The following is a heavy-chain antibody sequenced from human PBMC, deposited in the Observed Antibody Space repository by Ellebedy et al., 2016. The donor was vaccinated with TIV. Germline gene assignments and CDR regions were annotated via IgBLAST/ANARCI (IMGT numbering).Heavy chain of an antibody. J-gene: IGHJ5*01. Sequence: SETLSLTCTVSGGSISSYHWSWIRQHPGKGLEWIGYIYYSGTSKYNASLKSRVTISVDTSKNQFSLKLSSVTAADTAVYYCARLKAVRDISMYNYFDSWGQGTLVTVSP. CDR2: IYYSGTS. V-gene: IGHV4-59*01. CDR3: ARLKAVRDISMYNYFDS. CDR1: GGSISSYH. D-gene: IGHD5-12*01.